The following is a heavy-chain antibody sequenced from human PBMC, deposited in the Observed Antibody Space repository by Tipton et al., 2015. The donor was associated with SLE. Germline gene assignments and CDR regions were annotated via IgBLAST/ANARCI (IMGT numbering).Heavy chain of an antibody. CDR3: AKDPTIAEAGTRDF. V-gene: IGHV3-23*01. J-gene: IGHJ4*02. Sequence: SLRLSCVASGFTFSNYAMSWVRQAPGKGLEWVSAISGSGGPTYYARSVRGRFTISRDNNKNMLYLQMSSLRAEDTAVYYCAKDPTIAEAGTRDFWGQGTLVTVSS. D-gene: IGHD6-13*01. CDR2: ISGSGGPT. CDR1: GFTFSNYA.